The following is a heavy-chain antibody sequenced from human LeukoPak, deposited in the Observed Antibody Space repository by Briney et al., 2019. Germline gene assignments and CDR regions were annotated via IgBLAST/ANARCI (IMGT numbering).Heavy chain of an antibody. CDR3: ARDGGAGGYYYYGMDV. Sequence: PSETLSLTCAVYGGSFSGYYWSWIRQPSGKGLEWIGEINHSGSTNYNPSLKSRVTISVDTSKNQFSLKLSSVTAADTAVYYCARDGGAGGYYYYGMDVWGQGTTVTVSS. CDR1: GGSFSGYY. D-gene: IGHD4-23*01. J-gene: IGHJ6*02. V-gene: IGHV4-34*01. CDR2: INHSGST.